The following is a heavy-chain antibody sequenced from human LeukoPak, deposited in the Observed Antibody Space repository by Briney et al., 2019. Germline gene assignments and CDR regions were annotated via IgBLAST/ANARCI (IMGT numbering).Heavy chain of an antibody. CDR3: AREGYYDSSGSFDY. CDR2: IYYSGST. J-gene: IGHJ4*02. V-gene: IGHV4-59*01. D-gene: IGHD3-22*01. Sequence: SETLSLTCTVSGGSISIYYWSWIRQPPGKGLEWIGYIYYSGSTNYNPSLKSPVTISVDTSKNQFSLKLSSVTAADTAVYYCAREGYYDSSGSFDYWGQGTLVTVSS. CDR1: GGSISIYY.